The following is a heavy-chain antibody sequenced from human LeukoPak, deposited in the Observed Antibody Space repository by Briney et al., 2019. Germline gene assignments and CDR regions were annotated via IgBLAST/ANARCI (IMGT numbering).Heavy chain of an antibody. V-gene: IGHV3-48*02. D-gene: IGHD4-23*01. J-gene: IGHJ4*02. CDR2: VSTGSSTT. Sequence: GGSLRLSCAASEFAFSTYNMNWVRQAPGKGLEWVSYVSTGSSTTYCADSVKGRFTISRDNVENSLYLQMNSLRDEDTAVYYCARVAAGYSVNYFDYWGQGTLVTVSS. CDR3: ARVAAGYSVNYFDY. CDR1: EFAFSTYN.